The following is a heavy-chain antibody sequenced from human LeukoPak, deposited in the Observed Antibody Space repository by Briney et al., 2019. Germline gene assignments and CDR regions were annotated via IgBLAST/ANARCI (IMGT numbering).Heavy chain of an antibody. CDR1: GFIFSDYY. CDR2: ISSTDTTM. D-gene: IGHD3-3*01. V-gene: IGHV3-11*01. J-gene: IGHJ5*02. CDR3: ARGGVFGATYSWFDP. Sequence: PGGSLRLSCAASGFIFSDYYMTWIRQAPGKGLEWLSYISSTDTTMYQADSVKGRFTVSRDDAKNSLYLQMDRLRAEDTAVYYCARGGVFGATYSWFDPWGQGTLVTVSS.